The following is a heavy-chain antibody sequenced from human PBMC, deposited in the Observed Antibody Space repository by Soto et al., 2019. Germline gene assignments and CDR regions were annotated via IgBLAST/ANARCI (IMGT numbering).Heavy chain of an antibody. CDR3: VKGEYYYDSRCYYPFDY. V-gene: IGHV3-64D*06. Sequence: PGGSLRLSCSASGFTFSSYAMHWVRQAPGKGLEYVSSISTNGGSTHYADSVKGRFTISRDNSKNTHYLQMSSLRADDTAVYFCVKGEYYYDSRCYYPFDYWGHGT. CDR2: ISTNGGST. J-gene: IGHJ4*01. CDR1: GFTFSSYA. D-gene: IGHD3-22*01.